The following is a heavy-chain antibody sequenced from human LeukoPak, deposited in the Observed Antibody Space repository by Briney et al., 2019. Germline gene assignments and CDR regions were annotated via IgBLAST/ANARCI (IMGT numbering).Heavy chain of an antibody. CDR1: GFTFSSYW. CDR3: AREVVGSYYDRGGPGAFDY. J-gene: IGHJ4*02. Sequence: GGSLRLSCATSGFTFSSYWMYWVRQAPGKGLVWVSRINRDGSSTTYADSVKGRFTISRDNAKNTLYLRMESLRAEDTAVYYCAREVVGSYYDRGGPGAFDYWGQGTLVTVSS. D-gene: IGHD1-26*01. V-gene: IGHV3-74*01. CDR2: INRDGSST.